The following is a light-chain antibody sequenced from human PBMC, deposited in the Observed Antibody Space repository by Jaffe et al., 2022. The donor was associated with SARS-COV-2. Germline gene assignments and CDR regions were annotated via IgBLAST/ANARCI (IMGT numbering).Light chain of an antibody. CDR2: DAS. J-gene: IGKJ4*01. V-gene: IGKV3-11*01. CDR1: QSVSSF. CDR3: QHRTNWPPRST. Sequence: EIVLTQSPATLSLSPGERATLSCRASQSVSSFLAWYQQKPGQAPRLLIYDASNRATGIPARFSGGGSGTDFTLTISSLEPEDFALYYCQHRTNWPPRSTFGGGTKVEIK.